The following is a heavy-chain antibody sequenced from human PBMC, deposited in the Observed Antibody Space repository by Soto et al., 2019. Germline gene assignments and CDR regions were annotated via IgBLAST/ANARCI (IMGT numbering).Heavy chain of an antibody. J-gene: IGHJ5*02. CDR1: GGSFSGYY. CDR3: ALRVPTVTTGWFDP. D-gene: IGHD4-4*01. V-gene: IGHV4-34*01. Sequence: SETLSLTCAVYGGSFSGYYWSWIRQPPGKGLEWIGEINHSGSTNYNPSLKSRVTISVDTSKNQFSLKLSSVTAADTAVYYCALRVPTVTTGWFDPWGQGTLVTVSS. CDR2: INHSGST.